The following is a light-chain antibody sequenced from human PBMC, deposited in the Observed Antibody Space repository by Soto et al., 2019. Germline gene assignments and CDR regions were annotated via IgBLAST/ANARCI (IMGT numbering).Light chain of an antibody. CDR3: AAWDDSLNVPV. J-gene: IGLJ3*02. V-gene: IGLV1-44*01. CDR1: SSNIGSNT. CDR2: SNN. Sequence: QSVLTQPPSASGTPGQKVTISCSGGSSNIGSNTVNWYQQLPGTAPKLLIYSNNQRPSGVPDRFSGSKSGTSASLAISGLQSEDEADYYCAAWDDSLNVPVFGGGTKVTVL.